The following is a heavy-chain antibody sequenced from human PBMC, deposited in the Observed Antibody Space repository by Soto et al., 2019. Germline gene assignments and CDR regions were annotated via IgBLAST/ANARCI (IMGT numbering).Heavy chain of an antibody. CDR2: ISYDGSNK. Sequence: QVQLVESGGGVVQHGRSLRLSCAASGFTFSSYAMHRVRQAPGKGLEWVAVISYDGSNKYYADCVKGRFTTYRDNSKNTRYVQMNSLRAEDMAVYYCARVPSSSGRAHFDYWGQGTLVTVSS. J-gene: IGHJ4*02. V-gene: IGHV3-30-3*01. CDR3: ARVPSSSGRAHFDY. CDR1: GFTFSSYA. D-gene: IGHD2-15*01.